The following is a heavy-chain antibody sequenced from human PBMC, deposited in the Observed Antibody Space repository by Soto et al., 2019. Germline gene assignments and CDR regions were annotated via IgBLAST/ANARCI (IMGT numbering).Heavy chain of an antibody. CDR2: IYYSGST. CDR1: GGSISSSSYY. CDR3: ARLPLGYCSGGSCTRQDAFDI. V-gene: IGHV4-39*01. D-gene: IGHD2-15*01. J-gene: IGHJ3*02. Sequence: SETLSLTCTVSGGSISSSSYYWGWIRQPPGKGLEWIGSIYYSGSTYYNPSLKSRVTISVDTSKNQFSLKLSSVTAADTAVYYCARLPLGYCSGGSCTRQDAFDIWGQGTMVTVSS.